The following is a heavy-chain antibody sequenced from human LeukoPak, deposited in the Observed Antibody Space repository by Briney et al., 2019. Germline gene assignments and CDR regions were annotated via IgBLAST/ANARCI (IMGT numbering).Heavy chain of an antibody. J-gene: IGHJ5*02. V-gene: IGHV3-66*02. D-gene: IGHD3-22*01. Sequence: GGSLRLSCAASGFTVINNYMRWVRQAPGKGLEWVSSIYSGGGTSYADSVKGRFTISRDNSKNTLYLQMNSLRVEDTAVYYCSRDYYGPWGQGTLVTVSS. CDR3: SRDYYGP. CDR1: GFTVINNY. CDR2: IYSGGGT.